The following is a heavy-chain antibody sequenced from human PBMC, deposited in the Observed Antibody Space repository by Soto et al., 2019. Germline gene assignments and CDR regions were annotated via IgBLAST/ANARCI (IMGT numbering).Heavy chain of an antibody. CDR2: IDPSDSYT. D-gene: IGHD6-13*01. CDR1: GYSFTSYW. J-gene: IGHJ4*02. CDR3: AKTDGAAAGRLDY. V-gene: IGHV5-10-1*01. Sequence: PGESLKISCKGSGYSFTSYWISWVRQMPGKGLEWMGRIDPSDSYTNHSPSFQGHVTISADKSISTAYLQWSSLKASDTAMYYCAKTDGAAAGRLDYWGQGTLVTVSS.